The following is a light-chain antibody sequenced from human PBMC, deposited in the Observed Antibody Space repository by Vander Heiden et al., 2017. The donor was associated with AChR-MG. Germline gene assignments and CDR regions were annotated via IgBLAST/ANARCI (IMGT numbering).Light chain of an antibody. Sequence: DIVMTQSPDSLAVSLGERATINCKSSQSVLYSSNNKNYLAWYQQKPGQPPKLLIYWASTRESGVPDRFSGSGSGTDFTLTISSLQAEDVAVYYCQQYYSTRYNFGQGTKLEIK. CDR1: QSVLYSSNNKNY. J-gene: IGKJ2*01. V-gene: IGKV4-1*01. CDR2: WAS. CDR3: QQYYSTRYN.